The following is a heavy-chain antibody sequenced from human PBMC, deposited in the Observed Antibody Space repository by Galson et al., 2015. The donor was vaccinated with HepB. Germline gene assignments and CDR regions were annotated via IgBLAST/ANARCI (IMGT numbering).Heavy chain of an antibody. CDR2: IWYDGSNQ. Sequence: SLRLSCAASGFTFSTYGMHWVRQAPGKGLEWVAVIWYDGSNQYYADSVKGRFTISRDNSKNTLYLQMSSLSAEDTALYYCAREARIAATASLDSWGQGTLVTVSS. D-gene: IGHD2-21*02. V-gene: IGHV3-33*01. J-gene: IGHJ4*02. CDR3: AREARIAATASLDS. CDR1: GFTFSTYG.